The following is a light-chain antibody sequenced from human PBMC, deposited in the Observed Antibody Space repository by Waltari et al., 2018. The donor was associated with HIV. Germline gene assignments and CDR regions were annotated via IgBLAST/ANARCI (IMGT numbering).Light chain of an antibody. Sequence: QSVLTQPPSVSGAPGQRVTISCTAISSNIGAGYDVHWYQQLPGTAPKLLSYGNNNRPSGVPDRFSGSKSGTSASLAITGLQAEDEADYYCQSYDSSLSGWVFGGGTKLTVL. CDR2: GNN. J-gene: IGLJ3*02. CDR1: SSNIGAGYD. CDR3: QSYDSSLSGWV. V-gene: IGLV1-40*01.